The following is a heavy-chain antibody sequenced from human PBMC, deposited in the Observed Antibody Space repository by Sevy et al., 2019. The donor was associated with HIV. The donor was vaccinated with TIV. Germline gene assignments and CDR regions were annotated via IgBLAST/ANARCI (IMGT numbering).Heavy chain of an antibody. CDR2: INGNSGTT. CDR3: AREMDSASADDAFDV. D-gene: IGHD5-18*01. V-gene: IGHV1-2*02. CDR1: GYTFTDHY. Sequence: ASVKVSCKASGYTFTDHYIHWVRQAPGQGLEWMGWINGNSGTTKSEQKFQGRVTMTRDTSISAAYMELDRLTSDDTAVYYCAREMDSASADDAFDVWGQGTMVTVSS. J-gene: IGHJ3*01.